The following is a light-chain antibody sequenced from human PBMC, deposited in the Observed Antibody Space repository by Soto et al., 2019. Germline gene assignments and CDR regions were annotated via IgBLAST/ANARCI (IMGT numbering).Light chain of an antibody. CDR3: HHSYNTPRT. J-gene: IGKJ4*01. V-gene: IGKV1-39*01. Sequence: DIQMTQSPSSLSASVGDRVTITCRASQSITTYLNWYQQKPGKAPKFLIYVAASLQSGVPSRFSGSGSGTDFTLTIRSLQPADFATYYCHHSYNTPRTFGGGTQVETK. CDR2: VAA. CDR1: QSITTY.